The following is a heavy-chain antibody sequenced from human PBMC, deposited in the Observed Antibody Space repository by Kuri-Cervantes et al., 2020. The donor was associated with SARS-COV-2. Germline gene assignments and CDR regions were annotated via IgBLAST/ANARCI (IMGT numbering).Heavy chain of an antibody. Sequence: SETLSLTCTVSGGSISSSSYYWGWIRQPPGKGLEWIGSIYYSGSTYYNPSLKSRVTISVDTSKNQSSLKLSSVTAADTAVYYCARLPRYSTLESSPDYWGQGTLVTVSS. CDR3: ARLPRYSTLESSPDY. CDR2: IYYSGST. V-gene: IGHV4-39*01. D-gene: IGHD5/OR15-5a*01. CDR1: GGSISSSSYY. J-gene: IGHJ4*02.